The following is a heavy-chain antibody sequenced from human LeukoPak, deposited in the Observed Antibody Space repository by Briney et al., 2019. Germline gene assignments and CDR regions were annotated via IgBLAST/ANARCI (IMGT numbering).Heavy chain of an antibody. Sequence: SETLSLTCTVSGGSISSYYWSWIRQPPGKGLEWIGYIYTSGSTNYNPSLKSRVTISIDTPKTQLSLKLSSMTAADTAVYYCAYYSGSYYYYMDVWGKGTTVTVSS. V-gene: IGHV4-4*09. CDR3: AYYSGSYYYYMDV. J-gene: IGHJ6*03. CDR2: IYTSGST. CDR1: GGSISSYY. D-gene: IGHD1-26*01.